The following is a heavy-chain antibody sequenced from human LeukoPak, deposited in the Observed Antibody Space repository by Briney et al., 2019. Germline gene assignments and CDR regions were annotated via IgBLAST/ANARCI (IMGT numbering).Heavy chain of an antibody. J-gene: IGHJ4*02. Sequence: GGSLRLSCAASGFTFSSYDMHWVRQATGKGLEWVSAIGTAGDPYYPGSVKGRFTISRENAKNSLYLQMNSLRAGDTAVYYCARALLVRGAAYYFDYWGQGTLVTVSS. CDR2: IGTAGDP. CDR1: GFTFSSYD. V-gene: IGHV3-13*05. D-gene: IGHD3-10*01. CDR3: ARALLVRGAAYYFDY.